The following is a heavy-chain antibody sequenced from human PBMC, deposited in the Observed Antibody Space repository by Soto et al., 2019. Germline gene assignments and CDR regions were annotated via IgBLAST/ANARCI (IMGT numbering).Heavy chain of an antibody. CDR1: GYTFSTSA. Sequence: ASVKVSCKASGYTFSTSAMHWVRQAPGQSLEWMGWLNGGTGQTRYSQKFQDRVIITRDTSASTGYMELSSLRPEDTAVYYCVKKIMEYAAHSDAMDVWGQGTTVTVSS. CDR3: VKKIMEYAAHSDAMDV. CDR2: LNGGTGQT. V-gene: IGHV1-3*01. J-gene: IGHJ6*02. D-gene: IGHD2-8*01.